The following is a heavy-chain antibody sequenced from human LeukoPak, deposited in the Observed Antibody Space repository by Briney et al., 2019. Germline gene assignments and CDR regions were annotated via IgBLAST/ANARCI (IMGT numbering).Heavy chain of an antibody. D-gene: IGHD2-2*01. CDR1: GGSFSGYY. CDR2: INHSGST. CDR3: AILGYCSSTTCYFSDY. V-gene: IGHV4-34*01. Sequence: PSETLSLTCAVYGGSFSGYYWSWIRQPPGKGLEWIGEINHSGSTNYNPSLKSRVTISADTSKNQFSLKLSSVTAADTAVYYCAILGYCSSTTCYFSDYWGQGTLVTVSS. J-gene: IGHJ4*02.